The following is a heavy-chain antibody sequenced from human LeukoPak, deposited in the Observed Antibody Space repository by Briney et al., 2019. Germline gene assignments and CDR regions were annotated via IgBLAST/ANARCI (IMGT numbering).Heavy chain of an antibody. CDR1: GFTFSSYS. V-gene: IGHV3-53*01. J-gene: IGHJ4*02. CDR2: IYSGGST. D-gene: IGHD3-22*01. CDR3: AREADYYDSSGYYDY. Sequence: PGGSLRLSCAASGFTFSSYSINWVRQAPEKGLEWVSVIYSGGSTYYADSVKGRFTISRDNSKNTLYLQMNSLRAEDTAVYYCAREADYYDSSGYYDYWGQGTLVTVSS.